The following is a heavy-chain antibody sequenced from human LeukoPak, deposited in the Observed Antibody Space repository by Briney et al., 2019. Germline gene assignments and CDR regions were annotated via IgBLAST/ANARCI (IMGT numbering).Heavy chain of an antibody. CDR3: ARMRDRYMGRYYFDY. D-gene: IGHD5-24*01. CDR1: GFTFSSYW. CDR2: IKEDGSDK. J-gene: IGHJ4*02. V-gene: IGHV3-7*04. Sequence: GGSLRLSCAASGFTFSSYWMSWVRQAPGKGLEWVANIKEDGSDKKYVDSVKGRFTTSRDNAKNSLYLQMNSLRAEDTAVYYCARMRDRYMGRYYFDYWGQGTLVTVSS.